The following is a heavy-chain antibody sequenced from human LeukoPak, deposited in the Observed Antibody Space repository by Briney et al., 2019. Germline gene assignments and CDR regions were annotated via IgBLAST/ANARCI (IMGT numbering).Heavy chain of an antibody. V-gene: IGHV4-59*12. CDR2: IYYSGST. Sequence: PSETLSLTCTVSGGSISSYYWSWIRQPPGKGLEWIGYIYYSGSTNYNPSLKSRVTMSVDTSKSQFSLKLSSVTAADTAVYYCASTSYYGLNWFDPWGQGTLVTVSS. CDR1: GGSISSYY. D-gene: IGHD3-10*01. CDR3: ASTSYYGLNWFDP. J-gene: IGHJ5*02.